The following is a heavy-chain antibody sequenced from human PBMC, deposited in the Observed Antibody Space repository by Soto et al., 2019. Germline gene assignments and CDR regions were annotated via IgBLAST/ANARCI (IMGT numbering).Heavy chain of an antibody. V-gene: IGHV4-59*01. D-gene: IGHD3-10*01. CDR3: GGFRRNDFDY. CDR1: GGTLRGLD. J-gene: IGHJ4*02. CDR2: INYVGRT. Sequence: LTGPVSGGTLRGLDWSWIRQTPGKGLEWIGYINYVGRTSYYSPSLQSRVTRSLDSSKNQFSLILSSGTAPDTAVFFCGGFRRNDFDYWGQGTSVTGSS.